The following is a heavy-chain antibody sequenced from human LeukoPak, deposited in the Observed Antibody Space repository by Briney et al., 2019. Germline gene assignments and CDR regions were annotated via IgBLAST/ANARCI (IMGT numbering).Heavy chain of an antibody. CDR3: ARGVVAAPQTFDY. CDR2: IYYSGRT. Sequence: SETLSLTCTVSAGSISSSNYYWGGIRQPPGKGLEWIGSIYYSGRTYYNPSLKSRVTISVDTSKNQFSLRLSSVTAADTALYYCARGVVAAPQTFDYWGQGTLVTVSS. J-gene: IGHJ4*02. V-gene: IGHV4-39*07. D-gene: IGHD2-15*01. CDR1: AGSISSSNYY.